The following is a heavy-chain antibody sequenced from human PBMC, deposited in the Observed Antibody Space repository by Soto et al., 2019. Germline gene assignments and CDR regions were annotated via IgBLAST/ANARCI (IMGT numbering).Heavy chain of an antibody. Sequence: GASVKVSCKASGGTFSSYAISWVRQAPGQGLEWMGGIIPIFGTANYAQKFQGRVTITADESTSTAYMELSSLRSEDTAVYYCARDVGYCTNGVRLADDPWGQGTLVTVSS. CDR2: IIPIFGTA. D-gene: IGHD2-8*01. CDR1: GGTFSSYA. V-gene: IGHV1-69*13. CDR3: ARDVGYCTNGVRLADDP. J-gene: IGHJ5*02.